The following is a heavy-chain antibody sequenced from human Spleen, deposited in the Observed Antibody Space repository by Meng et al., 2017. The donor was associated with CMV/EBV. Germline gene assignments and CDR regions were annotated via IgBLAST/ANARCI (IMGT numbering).Heavy chain of an antibody. D-gene: IGHD3-3*01. Sequence: SYWGWIRQPPGKGLEWIGSIYYSGSTYYNPSLKSRVTISVDTSKNQFSLKLSSVTAADTAVYYCARQRVDLYTIFGVVNSVDWFDPWGQGTLVTVSS. CDR2: IYYSGST. J-gene: IGHJ5*02. CDR1: SY. CDR3: ARQRVDLYTIFGVVNSVDWFDP. V-gene: IGHV4-39*01.